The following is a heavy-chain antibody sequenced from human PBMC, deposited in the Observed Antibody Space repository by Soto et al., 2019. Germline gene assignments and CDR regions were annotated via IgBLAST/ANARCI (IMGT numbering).Heavy chain of an antibody. CDR2: SNSDGSST. Sequence: PGGSLRLSCAASGFTFSRYPMHWVRQAPGKGLVWVSRSNSDGSSTRYADSVKGRFTVSRDNAKNTLYLEMNSLRAEDTAVYYCARGSSYALEYWGQGTLVTVYS. V-gene: IGHV3-74*01. CDR3: ARGSSYALEY. J-gene: IGHJ4*02. CDR1: GFTFSRYP. D-gene: IGHD3-16*01.